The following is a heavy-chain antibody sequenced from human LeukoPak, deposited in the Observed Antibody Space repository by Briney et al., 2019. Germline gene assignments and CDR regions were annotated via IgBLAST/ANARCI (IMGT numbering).Heavy chain of an antibody. CDR1: GYTFTNFY. Sequence: ASVKVSCKASGYTFTNFYIHWMRQAPGQGLEWMGIMNPSSGSTSYAQKFQGRVTMTRDKSTSTVYMEPRGLRFEDTAMYYCARDLNSYGYSYDSWGQGTLVTVSS. V-gene: IGHV1-46*01. CDR3: ARDLNSYGYSYDS. J-gene: IGHJ4*02. D-gene: IGHD5-18*01. CDR2: MNPSSGST.